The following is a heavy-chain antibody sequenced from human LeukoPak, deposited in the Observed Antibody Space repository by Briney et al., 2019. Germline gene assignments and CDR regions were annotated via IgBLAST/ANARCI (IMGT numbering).Heavy chain of an antibody. D-gene: IGHD3-22*01. J-gene: IGHJ4*02. CDR3: ARMRYDSSGYYPGPLD. Sequence: ASVKVSCKVSGYTLTELSMHWVRQAPGKGLEWMGGFDPEDGETIYAQKFQGRVTMTEDTSTDTAYMELSSLRSEDTAVYYCARMRYDSSGYYPGPLDWGQGTLATVSS. CDR1: GYTLTELS. CDR2: FDPEDGET. V-gene: IGHV1-24*01.